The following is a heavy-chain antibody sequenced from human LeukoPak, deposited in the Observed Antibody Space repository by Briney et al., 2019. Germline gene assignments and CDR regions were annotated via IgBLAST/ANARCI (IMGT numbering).Heavy chain of an antibody. Sequence: ASVKVSCKASGGTFSSYAISWVRQAPGQGLEWMGIINPSGGSTSYAQKFQGRVTMTRDTSTSTVYMELSSLRSEDTAVYYCARRPEGWYFDLWGRGTLVTVSS. CDR1: GGTFSSYA. J-gene: IGHJ2*01. V-gene: IGHV1-46*01. CDR3: ARRPEGWYFDL. CDR2: INPSGGST.